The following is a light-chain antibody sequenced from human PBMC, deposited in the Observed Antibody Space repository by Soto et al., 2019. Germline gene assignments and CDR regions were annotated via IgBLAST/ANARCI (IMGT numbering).Light chain of an antibody. CDR1: SSDVGGYNY. J-gene: IGLJ1*01. V-gene: IGLV2-8*01. CDR2: EVS. Sequence: QSALTQPPSASGSRGQSVTISCTGTSSDVGGYNYVSWYQQHPGKAPKLMIYEVSKRPSGVPDRFSGSKSGNTASLTVSGIQADDEADYYCSSYAGSNKSVFGTGTKLTVL. CDR3: SSYAGSNKSV.